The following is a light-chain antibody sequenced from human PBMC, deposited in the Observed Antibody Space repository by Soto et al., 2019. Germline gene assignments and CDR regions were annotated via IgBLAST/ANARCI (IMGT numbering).Light chain of an antibody. V-gene: IGKV1-6*01. J-gene: IGKJ1*01. CDR2: AAS. CDR3: LQDYSHPWT. Sequence: IRMTQSPSNLSASVGDRVTITCRASQDIRHDLGWHRQKPGKPPKVLIYAASSLQSGVPSRFSGRGSGTDFTLTITSLQPEDFATYYCLQDYSHPWTFGQGTKVDIK. CDR1: QDIRHD.